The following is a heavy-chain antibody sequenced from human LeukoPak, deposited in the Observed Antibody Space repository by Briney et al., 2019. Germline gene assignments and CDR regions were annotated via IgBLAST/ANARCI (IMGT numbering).Heavy chain of an antibody. CDR3: APVGGSSTSCCPIDP. V-gene: IGHV1-18*01. CDR1: GYTFSNYG. CDR2: ISAYNGNT. Sequence: ASVKVSCKASGYTFSNYGITWVRQAPGQGLEWMGWISAYNGNTDYAQKLQGRVTITADKSTSTAYMELSSLRSEDTAVYYCAPVGGSSTSCCPIDPWGQGTLVTVSS. J-gene: IGHJ5*02. D-gene: IGHD2-2*01.